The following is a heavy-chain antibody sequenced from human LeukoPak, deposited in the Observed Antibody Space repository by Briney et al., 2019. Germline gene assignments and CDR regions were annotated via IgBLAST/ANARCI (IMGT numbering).Heavy chain of an antibody. Sequence: SETLSLTCAVYGGSFSGYYWSWIRQPPGKGLEWIGEINHSGSTNYNPSLKSRVTISVDTSKNQTSLKLSSVTAADTAVYYCARSMRRIRNAFDIWGQGTMVTVSS. V-gene: IGHV4-34*01. J-gene: IGHJ3*02. CDR1: GGSFSGYY. CDR3: ARSMRRIRNAFDI. D-gene: IGHD2/OR15-2a*01. CDR2: INHSGST.